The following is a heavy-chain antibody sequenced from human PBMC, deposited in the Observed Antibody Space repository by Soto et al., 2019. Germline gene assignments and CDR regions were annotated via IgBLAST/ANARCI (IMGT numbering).Heavy chain of an antibody. D-gene: IGHD3-22*01. CDR1: GFTFSNAW. CDR2: IKSSANDGTT. J-gene: IGHJ4*02. CDR3: VKDYYFDSSGYSGIIFDY. Sequence: PGGSLRLSCAASGFTFSNAWINWVRQAPGKGLEWVGRIKSSANDGTTDYAAPVKGRFAISRDNSKNTLYLQMSSLRAEDTAVYYCVKDYYFDSSGYSGIIFDYWGQGTLVTVSP. V-gene: IGHV3-15*07.